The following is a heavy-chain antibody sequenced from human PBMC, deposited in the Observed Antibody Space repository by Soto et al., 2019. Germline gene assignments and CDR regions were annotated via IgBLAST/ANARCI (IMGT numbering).Heavy chain of an antibody. Sequence: SGPTLVNPTQTLTLTCTFSGFSLSTSGVGVGWIRQPPGKALEWLALIYWDDDKRYSPSLKSRLSISKDTSKNQVVLTMTNMEPVDTATYFCARTVGVGNSEDWYFDLWGRGSLGTVSS. D-gene: IGHD4-4*01. V-gene: IGHV2-5*02. CDR3: ARTVGVGNSEDWYFDL. CDR1: GFSLSTSGVG. J-gene: IGHJ2*01. CDR2: IYWDDDK.